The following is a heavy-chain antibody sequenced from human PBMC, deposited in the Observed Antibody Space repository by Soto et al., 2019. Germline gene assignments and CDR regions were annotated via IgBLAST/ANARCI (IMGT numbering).Heavy chain of an antibody. CDR1: GFTFSSYA. V-gene: IGHV3-23*01. CDR3: AKGDVARPASNWFDT. Sequence: EVQLLESGGGLVQPGGSLRLSCAASGFTFSSYAMSWVRQAPGKGLEWVSAISGSGGSTYYADSVKGRFTISRDNSKNTLDLQMNSLRAEDTAVYYCAKGDVARPASNWFDTWGQGTLVTVSS. J-gene: IGHJ5*02. CDR2: ISGSGGST.